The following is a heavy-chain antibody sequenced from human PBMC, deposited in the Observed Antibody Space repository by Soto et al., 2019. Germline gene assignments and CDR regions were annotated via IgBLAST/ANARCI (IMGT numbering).Heavy chain of an antibody. D-gene: IGHD5-12*01. J-gene: IGHJ4*02. CDR1: GYSFTSYW. V-gene: IGHV5-51*01. Sequence: GESLKISCKGSGYSFTSYWIGWVRQMPGKGLEWMGIIYPGDSDTRYSPSFQGQVTISADKSISTAYLQWSSLKASDTAMYYCARHETSVDIVATTRFDYWGQGTLVTVSS. CDR2: IYPGDSDT. CDR3: ARHETSVDIVATTRFDY.